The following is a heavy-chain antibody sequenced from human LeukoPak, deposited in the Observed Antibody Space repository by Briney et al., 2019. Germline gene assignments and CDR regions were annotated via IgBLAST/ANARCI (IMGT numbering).Heavy chain of an antibody. J-gene: IGHJ4*02. D-gene: IGHD2-2*01. CDR3: ARVNIVVVPAATTGGYYFDY. V-gene: IGHV4-4*02. CDR1: GGSISSSNW. Sequence: SGTLSHTCAVSGGSISSSNWWSWVRQPPVKGLEWIGEIYHSGSTNYNPSLKSRVTISVDKSKNQFSLKLSSVTAADTAVYYCARVNIVVVPAATTGGYYFDYWGQGTLVTVSS. CDR2: IYHSGST.